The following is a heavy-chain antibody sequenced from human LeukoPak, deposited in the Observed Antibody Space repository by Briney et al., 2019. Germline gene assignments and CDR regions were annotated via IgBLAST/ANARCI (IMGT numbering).Heavy chain of an antibody. D-gene: IGHD2-15*01. J-gene: IGHJ4*02. CDR1: GFTLSSYA. Sequence: GGPLRLSCAASGFTLSSYAMSWVRQAPGKGLEWVSAISDTGNTYHADSVKGRFTISRDSSKNTLFLQMNRLRPEDAAVYYCAKAPVTTCRGAFCYPFDYWGLGTLVTVSS. CDR2: ISDTGNT. CDR3: AKAPVTTCRGAFCYPFDY. V-gene: IGHV3-23*01.